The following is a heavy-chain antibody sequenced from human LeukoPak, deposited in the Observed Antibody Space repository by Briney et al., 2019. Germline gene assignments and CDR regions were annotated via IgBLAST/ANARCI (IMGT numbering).Heavy chain of an antibody. Sequence: PSETLSLTCNVSGGSITSHSWNWIRQSPGKGLEWIGYTYYSGTTNYSPSLKSRVTISLDTSKNQISLKLRSVTAADTAVYYCARLYILTGYYSWDYWGQGTLVTVSS. CDR3: ARLYILTGYYSWDY. D-gene: IGHD3-9*01. V-gene: IGHV4-59*11. J-gene: IGHJ4*02. CDR2: TYYSGTT. CDR1: GGSITSHS.